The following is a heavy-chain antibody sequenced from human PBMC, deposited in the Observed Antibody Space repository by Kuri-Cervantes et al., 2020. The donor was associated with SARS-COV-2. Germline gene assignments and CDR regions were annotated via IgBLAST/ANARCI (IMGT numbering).Heavy chain of an antibody. Sequence: SVKVSCKASGYTFTNNDINWVRQAPGQGLEWRGGIIPILGTANYAQKFQGRVTITADESTSTAYMELSSLRSEDTAVYYCALGYWGSGYTRNYYYMDVWGKGTTVTVSS. V-gene: IGHV1-69*13. CDR3: ALGYWGSGYTRNYYYMDV. D-gene: IGHD3-22*01. CDR2: IIPILGTA. CDR1: GYTFTNND. J-gene: IGHJ6*03.